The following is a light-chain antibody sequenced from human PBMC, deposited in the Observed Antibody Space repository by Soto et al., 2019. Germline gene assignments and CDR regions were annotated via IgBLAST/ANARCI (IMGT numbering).Light chain of an antibody. J-gene: IGKJ5*01. CDR3: QQYGSSPYT. CDR2: GAS. V-gene: IGKV3-20*01. CDR1: KSVSSRF. Sequence: EIVVTHSPGTLSLSPGERATLSCRASKSVSSRFLAWYQQKPGQDPRLLMYGASSRATGIPDRFSGTGSGTDFTLTISRLEPEDFAVYYCQQYGSSPYTFGLGTRLEIK.